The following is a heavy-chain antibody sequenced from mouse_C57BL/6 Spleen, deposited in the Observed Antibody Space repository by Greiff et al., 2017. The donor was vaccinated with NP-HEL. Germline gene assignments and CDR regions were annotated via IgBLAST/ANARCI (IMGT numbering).Heavy chain of an antibody. V-gene: IGHV1-54*01. CDR3: ARRKNWDVRDY. CDR1: GYAFTNYL. J-gene: IGHJ2*01. Sequence: QVQLQQSGAELVRPGTSVKVSCKASGYAFTNYLIEWVKQRPGQGLEWIGVINPGSGGTNYNEKFKGKATLTADKTSSTAYMQLSSLTSEDSAVYFCARRKNWDVRDYWGQGTTLTVSS. CDR2: INPGSGGT. D-gene: IGHD4-1*01.